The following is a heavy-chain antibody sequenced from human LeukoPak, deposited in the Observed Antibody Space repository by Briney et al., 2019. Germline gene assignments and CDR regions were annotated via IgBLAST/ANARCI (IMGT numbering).Heavy chain of an antibody. Sequence: GPSVKVSCKASGYTFTGYYMHWVRQAPGQGLEWMGRINPNSGGTNYAQKFQGRVTMTRDTSISTAYMELSRLRSDDTAVYYCARRTIAAAGTGNYWGQGTLVTVSS. CDR3: ARRTIAAAGTGNY. D-gene: IGHD6-13*01. CDR2: INPNSGGT. CDR1: GYTFTGYY. V-gene: IGHV1-2*06. J-gene: IGHJ4*02.